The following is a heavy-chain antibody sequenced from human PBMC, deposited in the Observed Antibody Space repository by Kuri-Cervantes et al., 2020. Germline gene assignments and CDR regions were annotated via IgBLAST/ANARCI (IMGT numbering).Heavy chain of an antibody. CDR1: GFTFSSYG. Sequence: GGSLRLSCAASGFTFSSYGVHWVRQAPGKGLEWVAVISYDGSNKYYADSVKGRFTISRDNSKNTLYLQMNSLRAEDTAVYYCAKTSGRYQAILEWLLRNWGQGTLVTVSS. V-gene: IGHV3-30*18. CDR2: ISYDGSNK. CDR3: AKTSGRYQAILEWLLRN. J-gene: IGHJ4*02. D-gene: IGHD3-3*02.